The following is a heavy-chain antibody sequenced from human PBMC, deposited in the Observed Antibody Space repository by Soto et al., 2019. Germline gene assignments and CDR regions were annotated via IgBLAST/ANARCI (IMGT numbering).Heavy chain of an antibody. D-gene: IGHD2-15*01. J-gene: IGHJ4*02. CDR3: ARVAIEYCSGGSCYFDS. V-gene: IGHV1-69*15. CDR2: ILPVYGTT. CDR1: GGTFSTYT. Sequence: QVQLVQSGAAVKKPGSSVKVSCKASGGTFSTYTITWVRQTPGQGLEWLGSILPVYGTTYYVQKFQGRVTITADESTSTAYMELSSLRSEDTAVYYCARVAIEYCSGGSCYFDSWGQGTLVTVSS.